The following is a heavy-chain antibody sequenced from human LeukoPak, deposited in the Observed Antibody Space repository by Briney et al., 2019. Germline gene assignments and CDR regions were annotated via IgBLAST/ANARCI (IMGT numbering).Heavy chain of an antibody. V-gene: IGHV3-30-3*01. CDR3: ARDLIDDFWSGPACY. CDR2: ISYDGSNK. CDR1: GFTFSSYA. D-gene: IGHD3-3*01. J-gene: IGHJ4*02. Sequence: PGGFLRLSCAASGFTFSSYAMHWVRQAPGKGLEWVAVISYDGSNKYYADSVKGRFTISRDNSKNTLYLQMNSLRAEDTAVYYCARDLIDDFWSGPACYWGQGTLVTVSS.